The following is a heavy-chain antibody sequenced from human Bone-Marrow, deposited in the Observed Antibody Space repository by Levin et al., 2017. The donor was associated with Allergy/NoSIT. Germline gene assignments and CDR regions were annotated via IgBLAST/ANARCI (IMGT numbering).Heavy chain of an antibody. J-gene: IGHJ6*02. V-gene: IGHV4-59*08. CDR2: IYYSGTT. CDR1: GGPISSYY. D-gene: IGHD6-19*01. Sequence: RASETLSLICTVSGGPISSYYWSWIRQPPGKGLEWIGYIYYSGTTNYNPSLKSRVTISVDTSKNQFSLRLSSVTAADTAVYYCARHEGVAVGHRRPMDVWGQGTTVTVSS. CDR3: ARHEGVAVGHRRPMDV.